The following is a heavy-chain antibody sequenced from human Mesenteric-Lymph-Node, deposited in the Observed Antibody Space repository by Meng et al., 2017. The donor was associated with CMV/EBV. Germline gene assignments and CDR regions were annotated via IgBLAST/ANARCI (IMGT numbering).Heavy chain of an antibody. CDR1: GYTFTSYD. CDR2: MNPNSGNT. Sequence: ASVKVSCKASGYTFTSYDINWVRQATGQGLEWMGWMNPNSGNTGYAQKFQGRVTMTRNTSISTAYMELSSLRSEGTAVYYCARGTANLPTEFDYWGQGTLVTVSS. CDR3: ARGTANLPTEFDY. V-gene: IGHV1-8*01. D-gene: IGHD5-18*01. J-gene: IGHJ4*02.